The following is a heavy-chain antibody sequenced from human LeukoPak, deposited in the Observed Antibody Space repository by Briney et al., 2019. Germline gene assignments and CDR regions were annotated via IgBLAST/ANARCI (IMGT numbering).Heavy chain of an antibody. CDR1: GYTFTSYY. CDR2: INPSGGST. Sequence: ASVKVSCKASGYTFTSYYMHWVRQAPGQGLEWMGIINPSGGSTSYAQKFQGRVTMTRDMSTSTVYMELSSLRSEDTAVYYCARGYCTNGVCQYWYFDPWGRGTLVTVSS. J-gene: IGHJ2*01. CDR3: ARGYCTNGVCQYWYFDP. V-gene: IGHV1-46*01. D-gene: IGHD2-8*01.